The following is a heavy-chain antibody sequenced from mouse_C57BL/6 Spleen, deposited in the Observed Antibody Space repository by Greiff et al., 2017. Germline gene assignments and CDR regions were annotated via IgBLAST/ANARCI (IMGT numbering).Heavy chain of an antibody. D-gene: IGHD1-1*01. CDR2: INYDGSST. CDR1: GFTFSDYY. J-gene: IGHJ4*01. V-gene: IGHV5-16*01. Sequence: EVKLVESEGGLVQPGSSMKLSCTASGFTFSDYYMAWVRQVPEKGLEWVANINYDGSSTYYLDSLKSRFIISRDNAKNILYLQMSSLKSEDTATYYCARDRGYYGSSSYAMDYWGQGTSGTVSS. CDR3: ARDRGYYGSSSYAMDY.